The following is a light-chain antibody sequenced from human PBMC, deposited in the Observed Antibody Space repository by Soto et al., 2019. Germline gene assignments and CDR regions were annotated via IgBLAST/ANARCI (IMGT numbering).Light chain of an antibody. V-gene: IGKV3-20*01. CDR1: QSVSNRY. CDR2: DAT. J-gene: IGKJ1*01. Sequence: EIVLTQSPGTLSLSPGERGTLSCRASQSVSNRYLAWYQQKPGQAPRLLIYDATTRATGIPDRFSGSGSGTDFTLTISRLEPEDFAVYYCQQYGSSPRTFGQGTKVEIK. CDR3: QQYGSSPRT.